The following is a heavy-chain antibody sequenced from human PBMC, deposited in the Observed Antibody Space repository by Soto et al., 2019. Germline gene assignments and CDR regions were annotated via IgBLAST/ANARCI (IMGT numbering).Heavy chain of an antibody. D-gene: IGHD2-2*01. CDR1: GTSGDRGDS. CDR3: ARGSTANNVVRSLHP. Sequence: GTSGDRGDSCICIRQPPGKGLEWMGYIYHSGSTYYNPSLKSRVTISVDRSKNQFSLKLSSVTAADTAVYYCARGSTANNVVRSLHPWGQATLITAS. CDR2: IYHSGST. V-gene: IGHV4-30-2*01. J-gene: IGHJ5*02.